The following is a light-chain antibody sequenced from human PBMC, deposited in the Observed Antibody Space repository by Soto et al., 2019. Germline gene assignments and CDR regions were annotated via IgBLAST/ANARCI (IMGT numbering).Light chain of an antibody. Sequence: EIVLTQSPGTLSLSPGDRATLSCRASQSVSSSYLAWYQQKPGQAPSLLIYGASNRGTGIPDRFSGGGSGTDFTLTISRLEPEDFAVYYCQQYGKSAMFTFGQGTKLEIK. CDR3: QQYGKSAMFT. V-gene: IGKV3-20*01. CDR1: QSVSSSY. J-gene: IGKJ2*01. CDR2: GAS.